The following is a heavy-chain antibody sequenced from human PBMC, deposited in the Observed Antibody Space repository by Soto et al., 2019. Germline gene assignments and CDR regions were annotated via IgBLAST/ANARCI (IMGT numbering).Heavy chain of an antibody. V-gene: IGHV3-30*18. J-gene: IGHJ3*02. CDR2: ISYDGSNK. D-gene: IGHD3-3*01. CDR1: GFTFSSYG. CDR3: AKVEFGRKYYDFWSGFKDAFDI. Sequence: QVQLVESGGGVVQPGRSLRLSCAASGFTFSSYGMHWVRQAPGKGLEWVAVISYDGSNKYYADSVKGRFTISRDNSKNTLYLQMNSLRAEDTAVYYCAKVEFGRKYYDFWSGFKDAFDIWGQGTMVTVSS.